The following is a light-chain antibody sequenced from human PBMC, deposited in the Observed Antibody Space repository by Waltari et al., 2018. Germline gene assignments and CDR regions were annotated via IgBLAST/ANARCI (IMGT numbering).Light chain of an antibody. CDR3: QQSYSTPRPYFT. CDR2: AAS. CDR1: QSISSD. J-gene: IGKJ3*01. V-gene: IGKV1-39*01. Sequence: DIQMTKSPSSLSASVGDRVPITCRTRQSISSDLNWYQQKPGKAPKLLIYAASSLQSGVPSRFSGSVSGTDFTLTISSLPPEDFATYYCQQSYSTPRPYFTFGPGTNVDIK.